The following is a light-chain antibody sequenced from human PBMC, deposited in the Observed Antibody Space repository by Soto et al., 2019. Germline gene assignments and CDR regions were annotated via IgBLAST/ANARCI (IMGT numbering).Light chain of an antibody. J-gene: IGKJ1*01. V-gene: IGKV1-17*01. CDR3: LQHNTYPWT. CDR1: QVIGND. CDR2: VAS. Sequence: DIQMTQSPSSLSASVGDRVTITCRASQVIGNDLGWFQQKPGQAPKRLIYVASFLQSGVPSRFSGSGSGTEFTLTISSLQPDDFATYYCLQHNTYPWTFGQWTKVEMK.